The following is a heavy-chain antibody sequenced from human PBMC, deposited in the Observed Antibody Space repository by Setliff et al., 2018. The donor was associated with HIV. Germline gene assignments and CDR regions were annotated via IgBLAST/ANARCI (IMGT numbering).Heavy chain of an antibody. D-gene: IGHD2-21*02. CDR1: GGSITSGTYY. V-gene: IGHV4-39*02. Sequence: SETLSLTCTVSGGSITSGTYYWGWIRQPPGKGLEWIGTVHYTGNTYHNPSLKSRVTISVEVSKNQISLKLTAVTAADSAVYYCAREGDGIDFWGQGTLVTVSS. J-gene: IGHJ4*02. CDR2: VHYTGNT. CDR3: AREGDGIDF.